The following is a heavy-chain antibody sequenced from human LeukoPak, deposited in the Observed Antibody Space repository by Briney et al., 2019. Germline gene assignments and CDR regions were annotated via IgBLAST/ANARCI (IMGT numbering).Heavy chain of an antibody. CDR1: AFTFTNAW. D-gene: IGHD6-13*01. CDR3: ATDEGPGSNPDY. Sequence: GGSLRLSCVASAFTFTNAWMSWVRQAPGKGLEWVGRIKSKSDGGTTDYAAPVKGRFTISRDDSKNTLYLQMNSLKTEDTAMYYCATDEGPGSNPDYWGQGTLVTVSS. V-gene: IGHV3-15*01. CDR2: IKSKSDGGTT. J-gene: IGHJ4*02.